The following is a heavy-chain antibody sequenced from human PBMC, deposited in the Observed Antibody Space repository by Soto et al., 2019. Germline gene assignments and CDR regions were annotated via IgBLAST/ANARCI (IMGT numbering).Heavy chain of an antibody. CDR2: IYYSGST. V-gene: IGHV4-59*11. Sequence: QVQLQESGPGLVKPSETLSLTCTVSGGSISSHHWNWIRQPPGKGLEWIGHIYYSGSTNYNPSLKSRVTILLDTSKNQFSLKLSSVTAADTAVYYCATTFGRGAFDIWGQGTMVSVSS. D-gene: IGHD3-10*01. J-gene: IGHJ3*02. CDR3: ATTFGRGAFDI. CDR1: GGSISSHH.